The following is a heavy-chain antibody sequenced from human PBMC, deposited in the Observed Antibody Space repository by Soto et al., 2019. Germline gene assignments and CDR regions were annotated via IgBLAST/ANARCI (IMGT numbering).Heavy chain of an antibody. CDR3: ARAEVDY. J-gene: IGHJ4*02. CDR1: GFTFGNYW. CDR2: TTSDGTTT. V-gene: IGHV3-74*01. Sequence: PGGSLRLSCAASGFTFGNYWMHWVRQAPGKGLEWVSRTTSDGTTTNYAESVKGRFTVSRDNAKNTLYLQMNSLRAEDTAMYYCARAEVDYWGPGTLVTVSS.